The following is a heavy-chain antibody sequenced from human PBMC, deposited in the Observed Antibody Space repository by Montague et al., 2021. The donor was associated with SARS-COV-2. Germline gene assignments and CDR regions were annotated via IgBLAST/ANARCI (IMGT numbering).Heavy chain of an antibody. CDR2: ICYGGST. CDR1: SDSISSRSYC. V-gene: IGHV4-39*01. J-gene: IGHJ3*01. CDR3: ARRRDRSTVVSPAVFDL. Sequence: SETLSLTCSVSSDSISSRSYCWAWIRQSPGKGLEWIGNICYGGSTYYNPSLRSRVVMSAENSKSQFSLKLYSVTAADTSIYYCARRRDRSTVVSPAVFDLWGQGTMVIVSS. D-gene: IGHD4-23*01.